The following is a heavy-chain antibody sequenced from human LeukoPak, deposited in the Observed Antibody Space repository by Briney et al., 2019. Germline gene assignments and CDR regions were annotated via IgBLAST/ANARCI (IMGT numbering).Heavy chain of an antibody. J-gene: IGHJ3*02. CDR3: AKRPSGSFPFAFDI. CDR2: ISGSGGST. V-gene: IGHV3-23*01. D-gene: IGHD1-26*01. CDR1: GFTVSSNY. Sequence: GGSLRLSCAASGFTVSSNYMSWVRQAPGKGLSWVTGISGSGGSTYYADSVKGRFTISRDNSKNTLYLQVNSLRAEDTAIYYCAKRPSGSFPFAFDIWGQGTMVTVSS.